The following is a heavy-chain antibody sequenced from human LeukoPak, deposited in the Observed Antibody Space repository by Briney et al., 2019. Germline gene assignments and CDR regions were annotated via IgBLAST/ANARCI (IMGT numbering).Heavy chain of an antibody. D-gene: IGHD4-11*01. V-gene: IGHV3-23*01. CDR2: ISGSGDNT. CDR3: ANPPTATSFDY. CDR1: GFTFSSYA. J-gene: IGHJ4*02. Sequence: GSLRLSCAASGFTFSSYAMNWVRQAPGKGLEWISSISGSGDNTYYADSVKGRFTISRDNSKNTLYLQMNSLRAEDTAVYHCANPPTATSFDYWGQGTLVTVSS.